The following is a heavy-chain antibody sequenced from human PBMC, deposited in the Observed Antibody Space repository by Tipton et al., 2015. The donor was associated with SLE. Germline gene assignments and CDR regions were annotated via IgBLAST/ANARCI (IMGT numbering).Heavy chain of an antibody. CDR2: IIPIFGTA. D-gene: IGHD3-22*01. V-gene: IGHV1-69*01. Sequence: QSGPEVKKPGSSVKVSCKASGGTFSSYAISWVRQAPGQGLEWMGGIIPIFGTANYAQKFQGRVTITADESTSPAYMELSSLRSEDTAVYYCARRYYDSSGYTRDHYYYYGMDVWGQGTTVTVSS. CDR3: ARRYYDSSGYTRDHYYYYGMDV. CDR1: GGTFSSYA. J-gene: IGHJ6*02.